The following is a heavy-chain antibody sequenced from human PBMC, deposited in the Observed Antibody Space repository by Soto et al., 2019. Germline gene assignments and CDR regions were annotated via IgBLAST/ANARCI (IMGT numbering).Heavy chain of an antibody. CDR1: GDIFTRYS. V-gene: IGHV1-69*06. D-gene: IGHD2-21*02. Sequence: VRLVQSGAEVKKPGSSVRVSCRSPGDIFTRYSFSWVRQAPGQGLEWMGGVIPVFGTSNYGRKFQGRVTITADKSANTAFLDMSGLRYDDTAVYCCAGAPAGDYYYYYKFDIWGQGTAVTVSS. J-gene: IGHJ6*02. CDR3: AGAPAGDYYYYYKFDI. CDR2: VIPVFGTS.